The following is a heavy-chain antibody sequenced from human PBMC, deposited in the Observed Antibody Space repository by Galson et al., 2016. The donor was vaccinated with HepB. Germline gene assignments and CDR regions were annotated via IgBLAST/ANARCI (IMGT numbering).Heavy chain of an antibody. CDR2: FDPEDGET. V-gene: IGHV1-24*01. Sequence: SVKVSCKVSGYTLTELSMHWVRQAPGKGLEWMGGFDPEDGETIYAQKFQGRVTMTEDTSTDTAYMELSSLRSEDTAVYYCATGDQDYGDYRYYWYFDLWGRGTLVTVSS. J-gene: IGHJ2*01. CDR3: ATGDQDYGDYRYYWYFDL. D-gene: IGHD4-17*01. CDR1: GYTLTELS.